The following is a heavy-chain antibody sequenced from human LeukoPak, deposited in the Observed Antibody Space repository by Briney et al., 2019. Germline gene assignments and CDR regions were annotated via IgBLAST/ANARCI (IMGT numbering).Heavy chain of an antibody. V-gene: IGHV4-39*01. CDR3: ARLQTTPRPGYYYYGMDV. J-gene: IGHJ6*02. CDR2: IYYRGNT. CDR1: GGSISSSDYY. D-gene: IGHD4-11*01. Sequence: SETLSLTCTVSGGSISSSDYYWGWIRQPPGKGLEWIASIYYRGNTYYNPSLKSRVTISIDTSKNQFSLKVASVTAADRAMYYCARLQTTPRPGYYYYGMDVWGQGTTVTVSS.